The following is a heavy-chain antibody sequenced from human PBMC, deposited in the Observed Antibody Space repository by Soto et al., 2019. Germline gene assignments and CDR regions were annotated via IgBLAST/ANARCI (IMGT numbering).Heavy chain of an antibody. J-gene: IGHJ6*02. Sequence: SETLSLTCTVSGGSISSYYWSWIRQPAGKGLEWIGRIYTSGSTNYNPSLKSRVTMSVDTSKNQFSLKLSSVTAADTAVYYCARSRVLEWLRHYYYGMDVWGQGTTVTVS. V-gene: IGHV4-4*07. CDR3: ARSRVLEWLRHYYYGMDV. D-gene: IGHD3-3*01. CDR1: GGSISSYY. CDR2: IYTSGST.